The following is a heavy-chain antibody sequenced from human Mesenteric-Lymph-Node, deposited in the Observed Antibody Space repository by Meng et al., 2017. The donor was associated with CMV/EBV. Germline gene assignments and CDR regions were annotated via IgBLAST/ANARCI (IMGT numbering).Heavy chain of an antibody. J-gene: IGHJ5*02. Sequence: ASVKVSCKTSGYTFIGYHMHWVRQAPGQRLEWMGWINPNTGGTNYAQKFQGRVTMTRDTSISTAYMELSSLRSEDTAVYYCARDPSITGTSVESNWFDPWGQGTLVTVSS. CDR1: GYTFIGYH. D-gene: IGHD1-7*01. V-gene: IGHV1-2*02. CDR3: ARDPSITGTSVESNWFDP. CDR2: INPNTGGT.